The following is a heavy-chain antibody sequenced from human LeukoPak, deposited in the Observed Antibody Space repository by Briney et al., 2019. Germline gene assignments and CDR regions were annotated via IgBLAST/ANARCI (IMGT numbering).Heavy chain of an antibody. CDR3: ARARGWFGNYFDY. CDR2: IIPIFGTA. Sequence: ASVKVSCKASGGTFSSCAISWVRQAPGQGLEWMGGIIPIFGTANYAQKFQGRVTITTDESTSTAYMELSSLRSEDTAVYYCARARGWFGNYFDYWGQGTLVTVSS. D-gene: IGHD3-16*01. V-gene: IGHV1-69*05. CDR1: GGTFSSCA. J-gene: IGHJ4*02.